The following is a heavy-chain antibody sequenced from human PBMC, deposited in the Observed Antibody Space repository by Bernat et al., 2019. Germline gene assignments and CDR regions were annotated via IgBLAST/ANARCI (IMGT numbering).Heavy chain of an antibody. V-gene: IGHV1-2*04. J-gene: IGHJ6*02. CDR1: GYTFTGYY. Sequence: QVQLVQSGAEVKKPGASVKVSCKASGYTFTGYYMHWVRQAPGQGLEWMGWINPNSGGTNYAQKFQGWVTMTRETSISTAYMELSRLRSDDTAVYYCARDLSRYYDFWSGPDYGMDVWGQGTTVTVSS. D-gene: IGHD3-3*01. CDR3: ARDLSRYYDFWSGPDYGMDV. CDR2: INPNSGGT.